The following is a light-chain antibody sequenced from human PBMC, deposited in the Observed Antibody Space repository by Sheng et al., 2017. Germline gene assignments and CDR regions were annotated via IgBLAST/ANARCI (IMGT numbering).Light chain of an antibody. CDR3: QQANSYPRT. Sequence: DIQMTQSPSSLSASVGDRVTITCRASQSISTYLNWYQQRPGKAPKLLIYATTSLQSGVPSRFSGSGSGTHFTLTISNLQPEDFATYYCQQANSYPRTFGQGPRWK. CDR1: QSISTY. V-gene: IGKV1-39*01. CDR2: ATT. J-gene: IGKJ1*01.